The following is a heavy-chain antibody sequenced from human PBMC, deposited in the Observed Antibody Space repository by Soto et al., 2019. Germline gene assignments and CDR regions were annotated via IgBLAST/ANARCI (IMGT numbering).Heavy chain of an antibody. V-gene: IGHV3-23*01. CDR1: GFTFISYA. Sequence: PGGSLRLSCAASGFTFISYAMSWVLQAPGKGLEWVSAISGSGGSTYYADSVKGRFTISRDNSKNTLYLQMNSLRAEDTAVYYCAKDPNRSDPTDIWGQGTMVTVSS. CDR3: AKDPNRSDPTDI. J-gene: IGHJ3*02. CDR2: ISGSGGST. D-gene: IGHD2-21*02.